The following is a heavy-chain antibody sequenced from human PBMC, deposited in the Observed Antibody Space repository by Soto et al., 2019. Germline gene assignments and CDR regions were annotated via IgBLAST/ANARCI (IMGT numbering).Heavy chain of an antibody. V-gene: IGHV3-33*01. D-gene: IGHD4-17*01. CDR1: GFTFSSYG. CDR2: IWYDGSNK. J-gene: IGHJ6*02. Sequence: QVQLVESGGGVVQPGRSLRLSCAASGFTFSSYGMHWVRQAPGKGLEWVAVIWYDGSNKYYADSVKGRFTISRDNSKNTLYLQMNSLRAADTAVYYCARVPPSVTMSTGGGMDVWGQGTTVTVSS. CDR3: ARVPPSVTMSTGGGMDV.